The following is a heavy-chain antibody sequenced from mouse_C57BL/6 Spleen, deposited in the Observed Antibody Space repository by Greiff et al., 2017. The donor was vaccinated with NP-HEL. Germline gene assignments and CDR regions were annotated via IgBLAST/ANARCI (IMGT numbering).Heavy chain of an antibody. CDR2: IDPSDSYT. Sequence: QVQLKQPGAELVMPGASVKLSCKASGYTFTSYWMHWVKQRPGQGLEWIGEIDPSDSYTNYNQKFKGKSTLTVDKSSSTAYMQLSSLTSEDSAVYYCARGMVHYFDYWGQGTTLTVSS. V-gene: IGHV1-69*01. CDR1: GYTFTSYW. CDR3: ARGMVHYFDY. D-gene: IGHD2-3*01. J-gene: IGHJ2*01.